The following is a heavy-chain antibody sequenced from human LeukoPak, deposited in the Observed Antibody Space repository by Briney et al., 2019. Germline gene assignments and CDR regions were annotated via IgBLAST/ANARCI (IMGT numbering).Heavy chain of an antibody. V-gene: IGHV1-69*05. CDR2: IIPIFGTA. CDR1: GGTFSSYA. J-gene: IGHJ6*03. D-gene: IGHD2-2*01. Sequence: SVKVSCKASGGTFSSYAISWVRQAPGQGLEWMGGIIPIFGTANYAQKFQGRVTITTDESTSTAYMELSSLRSEDTAVYYCATRYCSSTSCSNYYYYYYMDVWGKGTTVTVSS. CDR3: ATRYCSSTSCSNYYYYYYMDV.